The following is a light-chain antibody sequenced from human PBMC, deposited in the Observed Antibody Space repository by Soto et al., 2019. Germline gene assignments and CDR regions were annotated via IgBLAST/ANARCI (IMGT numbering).Light chain of an antibody. J-gene: IGKJ4*01. CDR2: GAS. CDR3: QQYGRLPLS. CDR1: QSLTSSF. V-gene: IGKV3-20*01. Sequence: EILLTHAAGTLSLSPRDRATIYCRASQSLTSSFLAWYQQKPGQTPRLLIYGASIRATDIPDRFSGSGSGTDFTLTISRLEPEDFAVYFCQQYGRLPLSFGGGTKVDIK.